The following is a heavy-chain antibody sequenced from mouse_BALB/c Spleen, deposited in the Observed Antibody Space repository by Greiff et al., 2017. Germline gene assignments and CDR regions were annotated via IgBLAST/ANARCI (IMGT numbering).Heavy chain of an antibody. Sequence: VQLQQSGAELVRPGTSVKMSCKAAGYTFTNYWIGWVKQRPGQGLEWIGAIYPGNSDASYNQKFKGKAKLTAVTSASTAYMELSSLTNEDSAVYYCTRSGDGYNWYFDVWGAGTTVTVSS. CDR3: TRSGDGYNWYFDV. J-gene: IGHJ1*01. CDR1: GYTFTNYW. V-gene: IGHV1-5*01. D-gene: IGHD2-3*01. CDR2: IYPGNSDA.